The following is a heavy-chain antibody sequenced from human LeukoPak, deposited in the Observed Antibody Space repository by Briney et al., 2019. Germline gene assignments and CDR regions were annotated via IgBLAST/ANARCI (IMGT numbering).Heavy chain of an antibody. Sequence: PGRSLRLSCAASGFTFSSYGMHWVRQAPGKGLEWVAVISYDGSNKYYADSVKGRFTISRDNSKNTLYLQMNSLRAEDTAVYYCAKARYTAMATEPFFDYWGQGTLVTVSS. CDR3: AKARYTAMATEPFFDY. D-gene: IGHD5-18*01. V-gene: IGHV3-30*18. J-gene: IGHJ4*02. CDR2: ISYDGSNK. CDR1: GFTFSSYG.